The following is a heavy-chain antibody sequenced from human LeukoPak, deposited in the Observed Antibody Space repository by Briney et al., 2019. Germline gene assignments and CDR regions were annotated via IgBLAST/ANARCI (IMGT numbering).Heavy chain of an antibody. CDR2: IYPGDSDT. J-gene: IGHJ1*01. V-gene: IGHV5-51*01. Sequence: GESLKISSKGSRYSSTNYSIGWVRQMPVKGREWMGIIYPGDSDTRYSPSFQGQVTIPADKSISTAYLQCSRLKASDTAMYYCARRSSDYGDFQHWGQGTLVTVSS. CDR3: ARRSSDYGDFQH. CDR1: RYSSTNYS. D-gene: IGHD4-17*01.